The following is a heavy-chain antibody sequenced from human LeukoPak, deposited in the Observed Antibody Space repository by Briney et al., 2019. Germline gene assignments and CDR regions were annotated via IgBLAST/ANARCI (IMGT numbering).Heavy chain of an antibody. CDR1: GFTFSSYS. D-gene: IGHD3-3*01. CDR2: ISSSSSYI. Sequence: PGGSLRLSCAASGFTFSSYSMNWVRQAPGKGLEWVSSISSSSSYIYYADSVKGRFTISRDNAKNSLYLQMNSLRAEDTAVYYCARVGMLEGQHWYFDLWGRGTLVTVSS. CDR3: ARVGMLEGQHWYFDL. V-gene: IGHV3-21*01. J-gene: IGHJ2*01.